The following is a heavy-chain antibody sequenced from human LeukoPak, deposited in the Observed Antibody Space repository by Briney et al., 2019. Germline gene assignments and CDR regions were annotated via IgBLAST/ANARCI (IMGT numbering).Heavy chain of an antibody. V-gene: IGHV1-69*04. J-gene: IGHJ4*02. CDR1: GGTFSSYA. D-gene: IGHD3-22*01. CDR2: IIPILGIA. CDR3: ATPYYYDSSGYRPLDY. Sequence: SVKVSCKASGGTFSSYAISWVRQAPGQGLEWMGRIIPILGIANYAQKFQGRVTITADKSTSTAYMELSSLRSEDTAVYYCATPYYYDSSGYRPLDYWGQGTLVTVSS.